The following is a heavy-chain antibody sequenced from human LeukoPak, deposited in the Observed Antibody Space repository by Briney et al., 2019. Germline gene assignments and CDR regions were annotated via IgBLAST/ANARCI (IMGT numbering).Heavy chain of an antibody. CDR2: AIPILGST. V-gene: IGHV1-69*05. J-gene: IGHJ5*01. CDR1: GATFSSSA. Sequence: RSSVKVSCKASGATFSSSAISWVRQAPGQGLEWVGGAIPILGSTKYAQKFQDRVSITTDESTSTAYMELSSLRSVDTAVYYCARDDASATMGFDSWGQGTLVTVSS. CDR3: ARDDASATMGFDS. D-gene: IGHD1-26*01.